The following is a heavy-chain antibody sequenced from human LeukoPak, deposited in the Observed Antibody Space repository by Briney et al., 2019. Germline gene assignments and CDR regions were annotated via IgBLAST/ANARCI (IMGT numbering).Heavy chain of an antibody. V-gene: IGHV3-7*04. CDR3: ARGEYYYDGGY. CDR1: GFXFSSFW. CDR2: IKEDGSEK. D-gene: IGHD3-22*01. J-gene: IGHJ4*02. Sequence: GGSLRLSCAASGFXFSSFWISWVRQAPGKGLEWVANIKEDGSEKYFVDSAKGRFTISRDNAKNSLYLQMDSLRAEDTAVYYCARGEYYYDGGYWGQGTLVTVSS.